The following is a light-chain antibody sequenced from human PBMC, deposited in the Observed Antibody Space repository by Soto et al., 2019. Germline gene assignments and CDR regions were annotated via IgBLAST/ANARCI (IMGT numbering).Light chain of an antibody. CDR3: QQRLNWPPT. V-gene: IGKV3-11*01. J-gene: IGKJ5*01. Sequence: EIVLTQSPATVSLSPGERATLSCRASQSVSSFLSWHQQKPGQAPRLLIYDASKRATGIPARFSGGGSGTDFTLTISSLEPEDFAVYYCQQRLNWPPTFGQGTRLEIK. CDR2: DAS. CDR1: QSVSSF.